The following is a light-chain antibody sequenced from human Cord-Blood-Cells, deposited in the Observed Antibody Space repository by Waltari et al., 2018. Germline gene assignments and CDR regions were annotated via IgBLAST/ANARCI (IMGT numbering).Light chain of an antibody. J-gene: IGLJ3*02. CDR2: EVS. CDR3: SSDGGSNSWV. Sequence: QSALTQTPSESGSPGPSVTIPCTGTSSDVGGSNYVSWYQLHPGKATKLMIYEVSKRPSGVPDRVSGSKSGNTASLTVPEDEADLYCSSDGGSNSWVFGGGTKLTVL. V-gene: IGLV2-8*01. CDR1: SSDVGGSNY.